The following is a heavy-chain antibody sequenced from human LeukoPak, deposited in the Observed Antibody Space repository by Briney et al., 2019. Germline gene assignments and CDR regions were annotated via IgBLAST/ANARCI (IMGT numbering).Heavy chain of an antibody. Sequence: ASVKVSCKASGYTFTGYYMHWVRQAPGQGLEWMGWINPNSGGTNYAQKFQGRVTMTRDTSISTAYMELSRLRSDDTAVYYCAREGDLCSGYYLDYWGQGALVTVSS. CDR3: AREGDLCSGYYLDY. J-gene: IGHJ4*02. CDR2: INPNSGGT. V-gene: IGHV1-2*02. D-gene: IGHD3-3*01. CDR1: GYTFTGYY.